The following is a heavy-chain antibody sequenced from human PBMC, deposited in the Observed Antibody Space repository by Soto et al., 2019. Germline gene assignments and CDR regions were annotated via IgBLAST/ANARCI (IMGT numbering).Heavy chain of an antibody. J-gene: IGHJ4*02. D-gene: IGHD5-18*01. V-gene: IGHV3-30*18. CDR1: GFTFSSYG. Sequence: PGGSLRLSCAASGFTFSSYGMHWVRQAPGKGLEWVAVISYDGSNKYYADSVKGRFTISRDNSKNTLYLQMNSLRAEDTAVYYRAKDNRVDTAMVSLCDYWGQGTLVTVSS. CDR3: AKDNRVDTAMVSLCDY. CDR2: ISYDGSNK.